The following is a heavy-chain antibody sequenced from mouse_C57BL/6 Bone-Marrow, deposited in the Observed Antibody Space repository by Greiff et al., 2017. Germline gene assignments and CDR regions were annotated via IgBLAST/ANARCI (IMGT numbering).Heavy chain of an antibody. CDR3: ARDCYYHDY. Sequence: QVQLQQPGAELVKPGASVKLSCKASGYTFTSYWMQWVKQRPGQGLEWIGEIDPSDSYTNYNQKFKGKATLTVDKSSSTAYMQLSSLTSEDSAVYYCARDCYYHDYWGQGTTLTVSS. CDR1: GYTFTSYW. V-gene: IGHV1-50*01. CDR2: IDPSDSYT. J-gene: IGHJ2*01.